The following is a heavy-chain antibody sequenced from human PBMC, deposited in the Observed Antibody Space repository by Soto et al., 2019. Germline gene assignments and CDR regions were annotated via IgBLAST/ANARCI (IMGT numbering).Heavy chain of an antibody. CDR2: ISAYNGNT. V-gene: IGHV1-18*01. J-gene: IGHJ6*02. D-gene: IGHD6-13*01. CDR1: GYTFTSYG. Sequence: GASVKVSCKASGYTFTSYGISWVRQAPGQGLEWMGWISAYNGNTNYAQKFQGRVTMTRDTSTSTVYMELSSLRSEDTAVYYCAREISGGWQQLGGMDVWGQGTTVTVSS. CDR3: AREISGGWQQLGGMDV.